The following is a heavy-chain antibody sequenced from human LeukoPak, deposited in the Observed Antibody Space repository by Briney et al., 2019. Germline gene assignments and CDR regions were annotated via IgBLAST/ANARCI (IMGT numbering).Heavy chain of an antibody. CDR3: AREIRSGLDY. Sequence: SETLSLTCTVSGGSISSYYWSWIRQPPGKGLEWIGYIYYSGSTDYNPSLKSRVTISVDTSKNQFSLKLSSVTAADTAVYYCAREIRSGLDYWGQGTLVTVSS. CDR2: IYYSGST. CDR1: GGSISSYY. V-gene: IGHV4-59*01. J-gene: IGHJ4*02. D-gene: IGHD6-19*01.